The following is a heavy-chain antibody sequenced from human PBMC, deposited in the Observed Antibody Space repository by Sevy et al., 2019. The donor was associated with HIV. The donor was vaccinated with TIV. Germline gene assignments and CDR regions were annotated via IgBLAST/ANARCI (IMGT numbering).Heavy chain of an antibody. CDR3: ARGGGNGWYYFDY. J-gene: IGHJ4*02. CDR1: GGTFSSYG. CDR2: IIPILGTV. Sequence: ASVKVSCKASGGTFSSYGISWVRQAPGQGLEWMGGIIPILGTVKYAQKFQGRVTITADESTKTAYMELSSMRSEDTAVYYCARGGGNGWYYFDYWGQETLVTVSS. V-gene: IGHV1-69*13. D-gene: IGHD6-19*01.